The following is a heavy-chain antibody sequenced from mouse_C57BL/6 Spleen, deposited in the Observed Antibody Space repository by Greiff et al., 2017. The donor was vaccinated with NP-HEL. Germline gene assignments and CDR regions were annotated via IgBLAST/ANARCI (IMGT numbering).Heavy chain of an antibody. CDR1: GYTFTSYW. CDR2: IDPSDSYT. CDR3: ARPYYYGSSYDYYAMDY. J-gene: IGHJ4*01. V-gene: IGHV1-69*01. Sequence: QVQLQQPGAELVMPGASVKLSCKASGYTFTSYWMHWVKQRPGQGLEWIGEIDPSDSYTNYNQKFKGKSTLTVDKSSSTAYMQLSSLTSEDSAVYYCARPYYYGSSYDYYAMDYWGQGTSVTVS. D-gene: IGHD1-1*01.